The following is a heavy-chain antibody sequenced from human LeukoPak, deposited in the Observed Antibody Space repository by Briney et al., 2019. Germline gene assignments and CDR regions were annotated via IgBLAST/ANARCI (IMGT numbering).Heavy chain of an antibody. D-gene: IGHD1-14*01. CDR3: ARVRDPVSEGYYFDY. CDR1: GGSISSYY. Sequence: PSDTLSLTCTVAGGSISSYYWSWLRQPPGKGLEWLGYIYYSGGTNFNGFLKSRVTISVDTSKNHFSLKLSSVTAADTAVYYCARVRDPVSEGYYFDYWGQGTLVTVSS. CDR2: IYYSGGT. J-gene: IGHJ4*02. V-gene: IGHV4-59*07.